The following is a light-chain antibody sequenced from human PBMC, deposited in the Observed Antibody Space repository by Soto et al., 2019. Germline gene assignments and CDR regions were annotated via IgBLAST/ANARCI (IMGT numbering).Light chain of an antibody. CDR1: SSDVGGYNY. CDR2: DVR. V-gene: IGLV2-14*01. CDR3: SSYTSSSTVI. Sequence: QSALTQPASVSGSPRQSITISCTGTSSDVGGYNYISWYQQHPGKAPKFIIYDVRNRPSGVSNRFSGSRSGNTASLTISGLQAEDEADYYCSSYTSSSTVIFGGGTKLTVL. J-gene: IGLJ2*01.